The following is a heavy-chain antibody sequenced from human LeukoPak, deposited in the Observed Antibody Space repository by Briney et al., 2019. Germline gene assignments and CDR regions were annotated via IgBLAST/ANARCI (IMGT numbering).Heavy chain of an antibody. CDR1: SGSIRSYY. V-gene: IGHV4-59*01. Sequence: SETLALTCTVSSGSIRSYYWSWIRQPPGKGLEWIGYIYYSGSTNYNPSLKSRVTISVATSKNQFSLKLSSVTAADTAVYYCARDRRLLWFGPFDYWGQGTLVTVSS. D-gene: IGHD3-10*01. CDR2: IYYSGST. CDR3: ARDRRLLWFGPFDY. J-gene: IGHJ4*02.